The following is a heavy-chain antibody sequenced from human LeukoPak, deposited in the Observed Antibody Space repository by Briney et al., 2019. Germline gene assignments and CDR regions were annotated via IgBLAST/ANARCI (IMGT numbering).Heavy chain of an antibody. V-gene: IGHV3-23*01. CDR3: AKAGGPDQGGYYYYYYMDV. CDR2: ISGSGGST. D-gene: IGHD4-23*01. CDR1: GFTFSSYG. J-gene: IGHJ6*03. Sequence: PGGSLRLSRAASGFTFSSYGMSWVRQAPGKGLEWVSAISGSGGSTYYADSVKGRFTISRDNSKNTLYLQMNSLRAEDTAVYYCAKAGGPDQGGYYYYYYMDVWGKGTTVTISS.